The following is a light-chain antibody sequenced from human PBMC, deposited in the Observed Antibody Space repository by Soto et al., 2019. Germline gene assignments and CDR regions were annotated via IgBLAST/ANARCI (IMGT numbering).Light chain of an antibody. Sequence: DIQMTQSPSSLSASVGDRVTITCRASQNIRDYLNWYQQKPGKAPKLLIYAASSLQSGVPSRFSGGGSGTDFTLTINSLQPEDFATYYCQQSYSTPIAFGQGTRLEIK. CDR1: QNIRDY. J-gene: IGKJ5*01. V-gene: IGKV1-39*01. CDR3: QQSYSTPIA. CDR2: AAS.